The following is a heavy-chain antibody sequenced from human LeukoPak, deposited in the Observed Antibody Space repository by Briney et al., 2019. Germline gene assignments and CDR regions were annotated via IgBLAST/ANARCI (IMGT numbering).Heavy chain of an antibody. J-gene: IGHJ4*02. CDR1: GFTFSSYA. Sequence: GGSLRLSCAASGFTFSSYAMSWVRQAPGKGLEWVSTLSGSGGNTYYADSVKGRVTISRDNSKNTLYLQMNSLRAEDTAVYYCATGSYYYDSADYFDYWGQGTLVTVSS. D-gene: IGHD3-22*01. CDR3: ATGSYYYDSADYFDY. V-gene: IGHV3-23*01. CDR2: LSGSGGNT.